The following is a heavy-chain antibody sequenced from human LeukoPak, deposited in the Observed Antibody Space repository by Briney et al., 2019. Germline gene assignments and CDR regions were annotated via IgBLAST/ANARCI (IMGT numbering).Heavy chain of an antibody. CDR2: IKQDGSEK. V-gene: IGHV3-7*03. D-gene: IGHD5-18*01. CDR3: AKLGSGYSYGYIDY. Sequence: GGSLRLSCAASGFNFSSYWMSWVRQAPGKGLEWVANIKQDGSEKYYVDSVKGRFTISRDNAKNSLYLQMNSLRAEDTAVYYCAKLGSGYSYGYIDYWGQGTLVTVSS. J-gene: IGHJ4*02. CDR1: GFNFSSYW.